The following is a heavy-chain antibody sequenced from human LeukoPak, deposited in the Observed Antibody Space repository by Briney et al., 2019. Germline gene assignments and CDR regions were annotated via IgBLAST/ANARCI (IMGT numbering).Heavy chain of an antibody. D-gene: IGHD6-19*01. J-gene: IGHJ5*02. Sequence: GGSLRLSCAASGFTFSSYSMNWVRQAPGKGLEWVSSISSSSSYIYYADSVKGRFTISRDNAKNSLYLQMNSLRAEDTAVYHCARVPRSGWWKNWFDPWGQGTLVTVSS. CDR2: ISSSSSYI. CDR1: GFTFSSYS. CDR3: ARVPRSGWWKNWFDP. V-gene: IGHV3-21*01.